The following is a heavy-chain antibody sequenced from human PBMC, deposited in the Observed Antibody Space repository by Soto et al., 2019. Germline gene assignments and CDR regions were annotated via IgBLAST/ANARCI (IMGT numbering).Heavy chain of an antibody. CDR3: ARGAIGYCSSTSCYEGGWFDP. Sequence: SETLSLTCTVSGGSISSGGYYWSWIRRHPGKGLEWIGYIYFSGSTYYNPSLMSRVTISVDTPKNQFSLKLSSVTAADTAVYYCARGAIGYCSSTSCYEGGWFDPWGQGTLVTVSS. J-gene: IGHJ5*02. CDR2: IYFSGST. CDR1: GGSISSGGYY. D-gene: IGHD2-2*01. V-gene: IGHV4-31*03.